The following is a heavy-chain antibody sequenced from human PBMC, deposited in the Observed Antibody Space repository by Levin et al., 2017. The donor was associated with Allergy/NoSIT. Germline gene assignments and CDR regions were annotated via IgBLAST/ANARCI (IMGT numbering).Heavy chain of an antibody. J-gene: IGHJ4*02. CDR3: ARDPSPSYFGSGSPPGDY. CDR2: ISGYSGDT. Sequence: ASVKVSCKTSGYTFNSYGLTWVRQAPGQGLEWMGWISGYSGDTKYAQKLQGRVTMTRDTSTSTAYMDLRSLRSDDTAVYFCARDPSPSYFGSGSPPGDYWGQGTLVTVSS. D-gene: IGHD3-10*01. V-gene: IGHV1-18*01. CDR1: GYTFNSYG.